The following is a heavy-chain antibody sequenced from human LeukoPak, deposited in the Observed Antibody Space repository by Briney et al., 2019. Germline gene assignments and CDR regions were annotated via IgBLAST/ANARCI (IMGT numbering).Heavy chain of an antibody. V-gene: IGHV1-69*06. CDR2: IIPIFGTT. CDR3: ARDNDSRDHPHFDY. CDR1: GGTFNSYA. Sequence: AAVKVSCKASGGTFNSYAINLVRQGPGQGLELMGGIIPIFGTTNSARKLWGRVTLTADKSTRTAYMELSSLRSEDKAVSYCARDNDSRDHPHFDYWGQGTLVTVSS. D-gene: IGHD3-16*01. J-gene: IGHJ4*02.